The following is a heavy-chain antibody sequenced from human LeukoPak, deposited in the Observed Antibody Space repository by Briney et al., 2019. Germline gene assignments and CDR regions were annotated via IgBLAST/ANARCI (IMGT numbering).Heavy chain of an antibody. D-gene: IGHD1-26*01. V-gene: IGHV1-18*01. CDR1: GYTFTSYG. CDR2: ISAYNGNT. CDR3: AREESVGDTCLDY. J-gene: IGHJ4*02. Sequence: ASVKVSCKASGYTFTSYGISWVRQATGQGLEWMGWISAYNGNTNYAQMLQGRVTMTTDTSTSTAYMELWSLRSDDTAVYYCAREESVGDTCLDYWGQGTLVTVSS.